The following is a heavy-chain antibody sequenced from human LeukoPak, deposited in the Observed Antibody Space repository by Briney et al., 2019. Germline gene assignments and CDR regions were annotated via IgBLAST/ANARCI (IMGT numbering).Heavy chain of an antibody. Sequence: ATVKISCKASGYTFTDYYMHWVQQAPGKGLEWMGWMNPNSGNAGYAQKFQGRVTITRDTSISTAYMELSSLRSEDTAVYYCARRRRIGNWFDPWGQGTLVTVSS. V-gene: IGHV1-8*03. CDR2: MNPNSGNA. CDR3: ARRRRIGNWFDP. D-gene: IGHD2/OR15-2a*01. J-gene: IGHJ5*02. CDR1: GYTFTDYY.